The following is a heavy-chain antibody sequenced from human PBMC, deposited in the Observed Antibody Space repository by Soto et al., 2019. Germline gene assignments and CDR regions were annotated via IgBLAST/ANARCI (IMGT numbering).Heavy chain of an antibody. D-gene: IGHD6-13*01. CDR3: ARAVAAAYLGDYYYGMDV. CDR1: GGSISSSNW. J-gene: IGHJ6*02. CDR2: IFHCGST. V-gene: IGHV4-4*02. Sequence: SETLSLTCAVSGGSISSSNWWSWVRQPPGKGLEWIGEIFHCGSTNYNPSLKSRVTISLDKSKNHFSLKLSFVTAADTAVYFCARAVAAAYLGDYYYGMDVWGQGTTVTVSS.